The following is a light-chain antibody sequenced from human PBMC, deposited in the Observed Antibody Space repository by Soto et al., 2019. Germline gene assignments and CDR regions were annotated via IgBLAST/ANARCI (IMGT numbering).Light chain of an antibody. CDR3: QQRSNWPRGT. V-gene: IGKV3-11*01. CDR2: DAS. Sequence: EIVLTQSPATLSLSPGERVTLSCRASQSVSSYLAWYQQKPGRAPRLLIYDASNRATGIPARFSGSGSGTDFTLTISNLEPDDFAVYYCQQRSNWPRGTFGQGTKLEIK. CDR1: QSVSSY. J-gene: IGKJ2*02.